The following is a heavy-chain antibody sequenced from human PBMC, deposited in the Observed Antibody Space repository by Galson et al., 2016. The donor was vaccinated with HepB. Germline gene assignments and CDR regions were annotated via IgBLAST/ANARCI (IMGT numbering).Heavy chain of an antibody. D-gene: IGHD2-15*01. CDR3: AKDQCGHSGCYSVAY. V-gene: IGHV3-30*18. J-gene: IGHJ4*02. CDR1: GFTFTDYG. Sequence: SLRLSCAASGFTFTDYGIHWVRQAPGKGLEWVELMSYDGSNKYYADSVKGRFTISRDSSKNTLYMQMNSLRPEETAVYFCAKDQCGHSGCYSVAYWGQGTLVTVSS. CDR2: MSYDGSNK.